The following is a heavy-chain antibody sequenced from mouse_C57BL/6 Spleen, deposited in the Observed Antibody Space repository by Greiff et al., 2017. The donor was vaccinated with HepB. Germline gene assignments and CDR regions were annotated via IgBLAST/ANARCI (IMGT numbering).Heavy chain of an antibody. V-gene: IGHV1-26*01. CDR1: GYTFTDYY. CDR2: INPNNGGT. J-gene: IGHJ4*01. CDR3: ERPGLPYYYAMDY. Sequence: EVQLQQSGPELVKPGASVKISCKASGYTFTDYYMNWVKQSHGKSLEWIGDINPNNGGTSYNQKFKGKATLTVDKSSSTAYMELRSLTSEDSAVYYCERPGLPYYYAMDYWGQGTSVTVSS. D-gene: IGHD2-2*01.